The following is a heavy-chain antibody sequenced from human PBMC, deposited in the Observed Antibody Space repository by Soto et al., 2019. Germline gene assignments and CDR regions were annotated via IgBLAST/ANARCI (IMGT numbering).Heavy chain of an antibody. CDR1: GFTFSSYS. D-gene: IGHD2-21*02. CDR3: ARENGVVVTAIPLDY. CDR2: ISSSSSTI. J-gene: IGHJ4*02. Sequence: EVQLVESGGGLVQPGGSLRLSCAASGFTFSSYSMNWVRQAPGKGLEWVSYISSSSSTIYYADSVKGRFTISRDNAKNSLYLQMNSLRDEDTAVYYCARENGVVVTAIPLDYWGQGTLVTVSS. V-gene: IGHV3-48*02.